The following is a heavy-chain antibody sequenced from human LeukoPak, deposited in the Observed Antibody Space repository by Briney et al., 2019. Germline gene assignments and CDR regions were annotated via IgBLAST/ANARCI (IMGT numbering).Heavy chain of an antibody. CDR1: GYSFTSYW. J-gene: IGHJ4*02. CDR3: ARLYYDASGYPDY. D-gene: IGHD3-22*01. Sequence: GESLKISCKGSGYSFTSYWIGWVRQMPGKGLEWMGIIYPEDFDTRYSPSFQGQVTMSADKSISTAYLQWSSLKTSDTAIYYCARLYYDASGYPDYWGQGTLVTVSS. CDR2: IYPEDFDT. V-gene: IGHV5-51*01.